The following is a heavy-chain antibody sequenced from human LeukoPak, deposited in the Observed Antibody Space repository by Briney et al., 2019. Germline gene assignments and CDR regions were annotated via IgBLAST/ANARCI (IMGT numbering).Heavy chain of an antibody. Sequence: PSETLSLTCTVPGGSVSSGSYYWSWIRQPPGKGLEWIGYIYYSGSTDYNPSLKSRVTISVDTSKNQFSLKLSSVTAADTAVYYCAREAQYDFWSGYYCFDYSGQETLVTVSS. J-gene: IGHJ4*02. CDR3: AREAQYDFWSGYYCFDY. V-gene: IGHV4-61*01. CDR2: IYYSGST. D-gene: IGHD3-3*01. CDR1: GGSVSSGSYY.